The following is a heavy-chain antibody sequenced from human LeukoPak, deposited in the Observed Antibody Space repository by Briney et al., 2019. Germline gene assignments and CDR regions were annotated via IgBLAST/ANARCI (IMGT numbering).Heavy chain of an antibody. Sequence: PGRSLRLSCAASGFTFSSYGMHWVRQAPGKGLEWVAVIWYDGSNKYYADSVKGRFTISRDNSKNTLYLQMNSLRAEDTAVYYCAGGFYGSGSYYTVWGQGTLVTVSS. CDR1: GFTFSSYG. V-gene: IGHV3-33*01. CDR2: IWYDGSNK. CDR3: AGGFYGSGSYYTV. D-gene: IGHD3-10*01. J-gene: IGHJ4*02.